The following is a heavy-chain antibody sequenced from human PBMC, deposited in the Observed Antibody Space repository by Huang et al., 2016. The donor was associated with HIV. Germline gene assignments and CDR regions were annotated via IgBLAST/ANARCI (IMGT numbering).Heavy chain of an antibody. CDR3: ARGPRITMVRGIMISLDY. V-gene: IGHV4-61*09. Sequence: QVQLQESGPGLVKPSQTLSLTCTVSGGSITSGTYYWTWIRQPAGKGLEWIGHIYSSGSNNYNPSCKCRVYMSLDTSKNQFSLKLSSVAAADTAVYYCARGPRITMVRGIMISLDYWGQGALVTVSS. CDR2: IYSSGSN. D-gene: IGHD3-10*01. CDR1: GGSITSGTYY. J-gene: IGHJ4*02.